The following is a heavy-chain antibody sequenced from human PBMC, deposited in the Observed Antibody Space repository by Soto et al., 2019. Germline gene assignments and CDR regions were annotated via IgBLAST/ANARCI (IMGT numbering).Heavy chain of an antibody. D-gene: IGHD3-22*01. V-gene: IGHV4-59*08. CDR1: GGSITPYY. Sequence: QVQLQESGPGLVKPSETLSLTCTVSGGSITPYYWSWIRQPPGKGLEWIGYIYYGGTTTYNPSLKSPVTISVDTSKNPFSLKLTSVTAADTAVYYCARLGGYYQALDNWGQGTLVTVSS. J-gene: IGHJ4*02. CDR2: IYYGGTT. CDR3: ARLGGYYQALDN.